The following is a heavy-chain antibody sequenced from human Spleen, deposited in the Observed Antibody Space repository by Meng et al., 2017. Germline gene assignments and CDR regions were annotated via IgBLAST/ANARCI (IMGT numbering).Heavy chain of an antibody. J-gene: IGHJ4*02. CDR3: TARTGSD. Sequence: VPVVESGGGLVQPGGSLRLSCAASGFTLSSFWMHWVRQAPGKGLEWLAVISYDGGNTYYADSVMGRFTFSRDNSKNTLYLQMNDLKTEDTGIYYCTARTGSDWGQGTLVTVSS. D-gene: IGHD1-14*01. V-gene: IGHV3-30-3*01. CDR1: GFTLSSFW. CDR2: ISYDGGNT.